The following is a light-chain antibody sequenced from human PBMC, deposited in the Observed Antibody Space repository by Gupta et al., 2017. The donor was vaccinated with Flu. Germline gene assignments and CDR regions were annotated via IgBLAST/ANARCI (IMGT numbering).Light chain of an antibody. Sequence: EIVMTQSPATLSVSPGERATLSCRASQSVSSNLAWYQHKPGQAPRLLIYGASTSATGIPARFSGSGSGTAFTLTILSRQSEDIAVYYCQHENNWVWTFGPGTKVEIK. CDR1: QSVSSN. CDR2: GAS. V-gene: IGKV3-15*01. CDR3: QHENNWVWT. J-gene: IGKJ1*01.